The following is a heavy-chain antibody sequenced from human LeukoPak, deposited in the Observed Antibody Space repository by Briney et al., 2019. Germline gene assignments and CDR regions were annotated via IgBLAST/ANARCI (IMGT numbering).Heavy chain of an antibody. CDR1: GFTFSSYA. D-gene: IGHD2-2*01. Sequence: PGGSLRLSCAASGFTFSSYAMSWVRQAPGKGLEWVSAISGSGGSTYYADSVKGRFTLSRDNSKNTLYLQMNSLRAEDTAVYYCAKDLSKVVPAAASDYWGQGTLVTVSS. CDR3: AKDLSKVVPAAASDY. CDR2: ISGSGGST. J-gene: IGHJ4*02. V-gene: IGHV3-23*01.